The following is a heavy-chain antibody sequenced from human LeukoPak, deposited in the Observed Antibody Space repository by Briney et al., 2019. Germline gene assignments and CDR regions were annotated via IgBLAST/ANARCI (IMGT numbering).Heavy chain of an antibody. CDR3: ARGGVLGYCSGGSCYSYYFDY. CDR2: FDPEDGET. Sequence: GASVKVSCKVSGYTLTELSMHWVRQAPGKGLEWVGGFDPEDGETIYAQKFQGRVTMTEDTSTDTAYMELRSLRSDDTAVYYCARGGVLGYCSGGSCYSYYFDYWGQGTLVTVSS. V-gene: IGHV1-24*01. J-gene: IGHJ4*02. CDR1: GYTLTELS. D-gene: IGHD2-15*01.